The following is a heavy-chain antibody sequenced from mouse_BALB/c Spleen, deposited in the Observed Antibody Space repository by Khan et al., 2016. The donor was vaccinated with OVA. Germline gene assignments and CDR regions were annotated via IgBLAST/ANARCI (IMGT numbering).Heavy chain of an antibody. CDR1: GFTFSTYG. CDR3: TRRAYYYDSEGFAY. Sequence: EVELVEFGGDLVKPGGSLKLSCAASGFTFSTYGMSWVRQTPDKRLEWVATVSTGGSYTYYPDSVKGRFTISRDNAKNTLYLQMSGLKSEDTAMFYCTRRAYYYDSEGFAYWGQGTLVTVSA. J-gene: IGHJ3*01. D-gene: IGHD1-1*01. CDR2: VSTGGSYT. V-gene: IGHV5-6*01.